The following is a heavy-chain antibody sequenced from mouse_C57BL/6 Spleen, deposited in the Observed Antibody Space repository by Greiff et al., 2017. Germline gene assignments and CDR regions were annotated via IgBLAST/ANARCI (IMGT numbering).Heavy chain of an antibody. V-gene: IGHV5-9*01. J-gene: IGHJ1*03. D-gene: IGHD1-1*01. CDR2: ISGGGGNT. Sequence: EVQRVESGGGLVKPGGSLKLSCAASGFTFSSYTMSWVRQTPEKRLEWVATISGGGGNTYYPDSVKGRFTIPRDNAKNTLYLQMSSLRSEDAALYYCARNTTVVAPWYFDVWGTGTPVTVSS. CDR1: GFTFSSYT. CDR3: ARNTTVVAPWYFDV.